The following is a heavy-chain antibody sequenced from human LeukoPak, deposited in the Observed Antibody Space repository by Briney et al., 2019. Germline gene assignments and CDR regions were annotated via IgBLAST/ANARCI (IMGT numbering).Heavy chain of an antibody. CDR3: ARKYPHIALPGTVGAFDI. CDR1: GYNFTDYW. V-gene: IGHV5-51*01. CDR2: IYPGDSDT. J-gene: IGHJ3*02. D-gene: IGHD6-13*01. Sequence: GESLKISCKGSGYNFTDYWIGWVRQKPGKGLEWMGIIYPGDSDTRYSPSFQGQVTISADKSISTAYLQWSSLKASDTAMYYCARKYPHIALPGTVGAFDIWGQETLVTVSS.